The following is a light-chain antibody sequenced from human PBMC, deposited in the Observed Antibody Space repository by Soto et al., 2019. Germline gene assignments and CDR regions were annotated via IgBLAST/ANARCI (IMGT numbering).Light chain of an antibody. J-gene: IGLJ2*01. V-gene: IGLV2-8*01. Sequence: QSALTQPRSVSGSPGQSVAISCTGTSSDVGGYNYVSWYQQDPGKAPKLIIFEVNKRPSGVPDRFFGSKSGSTASLTVSGLQAEDEADYYCSSYGGSNNFVVFGGGTQLTVL. CDR2: EVN. CDR3: SSYGGSNNFVV. CDR1: SSDVGGYNY.